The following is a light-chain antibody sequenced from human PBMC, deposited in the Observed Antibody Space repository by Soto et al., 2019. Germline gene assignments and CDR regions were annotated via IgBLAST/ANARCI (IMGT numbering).Light chain of an antibody. J-gene: IGKJ1*01. CDR2: DAS. CDR3: QHYKMYSPWT. V-gene: IGKV1-5*01. Sequence: DTQMTQSPSTLSASVGDRVTIACRASQSISSRLAWYQQKPGQAPKLLIYDASSLQSGVPSRFSGSGSGTEFTLTISSLQPDDLATYYCQHYKMYSPWTFGQGGKVDIK. CDR1: QSISSR.